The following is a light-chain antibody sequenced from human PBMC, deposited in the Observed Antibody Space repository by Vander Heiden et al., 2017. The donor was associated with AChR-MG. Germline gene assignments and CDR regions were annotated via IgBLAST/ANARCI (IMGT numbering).Light chain of an antibody. J-gene: IGKJ5*01. CDR1: QSVSSY. CDR3: QQHSNWPMT. Sequence: DIVSTHSPATLSLSPGERATPSCSASQSVSSYVAWYQQQPGQAPRLLICDASSTATGIPTWCSGSGSGTDITLTIRILDPEDFAFYYCQQHSNWPMTFGQGTRLEIK. CDR2: DAS. V-gene: IGKV3-11*01.